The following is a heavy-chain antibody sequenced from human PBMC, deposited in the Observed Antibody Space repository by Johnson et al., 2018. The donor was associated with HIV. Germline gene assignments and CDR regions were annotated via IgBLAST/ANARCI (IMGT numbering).Heavy chain of an antibody. V-gene: IGHV3-33*06. CDR1: GFTFSSYW. Sequence: VQLVESGGGLVQPGGSLRLSCAASGFTFSSYWMHWVRQAPGKGLVWVAVIWYDGSNKYYADSVKGRFTISRDNSKSTLYLQMNSLRAEDTAVYYCANDFWSGSGIWGQGTMVTVSS. D-gene: IGHD3-3*01. CDR3: ANDFWSGSGI. J-gene: IGHJ3*02. CDR2: IWYDGSNK.